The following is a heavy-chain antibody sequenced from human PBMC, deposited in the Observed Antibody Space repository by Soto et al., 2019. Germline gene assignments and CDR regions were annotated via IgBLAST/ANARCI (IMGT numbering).Heavy chain of an antibody. D-gene: IGHD3-10*01. Sequence: GASVKVSCKASGGTFSSYAISWVGQAPGQGLEWMGGIIPIFGTANYAQKFQGRVTITADESTSTAYMELSSLRSEDTAVYYCASRLLWFGELVQSEYGMDVWGQGTTVTVSS. CDR1: GGTFSSYA. CDR3: ASRLLWFGELVQSEYGMDV. J-gene: IGHJ6*02. V-gene: IGHV1-69*13. CDR2: IIPIFGTA.